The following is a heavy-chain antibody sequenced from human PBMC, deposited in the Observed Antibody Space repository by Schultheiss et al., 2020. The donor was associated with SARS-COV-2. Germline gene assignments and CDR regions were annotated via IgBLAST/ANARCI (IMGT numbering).Heavy chain of an antibody. D-gene: IGHD3-22*01. Sequence: SETLSLTCTVSGYSISSGYYWGWIRQPPGKGLEWIGSIYYSGSTYDNPSLKSRVTISVDTSKNQFSLKLSSVTAADTAVYYCAVDSSGYLDAFDIWGQGTMVTVSS. J-gene: IGHJ3*02. V-gene: IGHV4-38-2*02. CDR3: AVDSSGYLDAFDI. CDR2: IYYSGST. CDR1: GYSISSGYY.